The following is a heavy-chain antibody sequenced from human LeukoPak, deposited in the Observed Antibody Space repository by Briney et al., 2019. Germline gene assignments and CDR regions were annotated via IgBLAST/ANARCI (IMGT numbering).Heavy chain of an antibody. V-gene: IGHV3-23*01. D-gene: IGHD6-19*01. CDR2: ISGSGGST. CDR3: AKETYSSGWYPYFDY. CDR1: GFTFSSYA. J-gene: IGHJ4*02. Sequence: PGGSLRLSCVASGFTFSSYAMSWVRQAPGKGLEWVSGISGSGGSTYYADSVKGRFTISRDNSKNTLFLQMNSLRAEDTAVYYCAKETYSSGWYPYFDYWGQRTLATVSS.